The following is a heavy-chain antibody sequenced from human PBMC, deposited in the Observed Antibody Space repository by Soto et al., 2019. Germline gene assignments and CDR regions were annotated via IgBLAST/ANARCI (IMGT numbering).Heavy chain of an antibody. D-gene: IGHD2-2*01. CDR2: IFHSGRA. V-gene: IGHV4-4*02. Sequence: QVQLQESGPGLVKPSGTLSLRCSVSGGSISSNNWWSWVRQVPGKGLEWIGEIFHSGRAHYNPSLKSRVTVSLDKSNSQFSLNLTSVIAADTAVYYCARAPIPDGIVVVAPAIHFYGMDVWGQGTTVTVSS. CDR1: GGSISSNNW. CDR3: ARAPIPDGIVVVAPAIHFYGMDV. J-gene: IGHJ6*02.